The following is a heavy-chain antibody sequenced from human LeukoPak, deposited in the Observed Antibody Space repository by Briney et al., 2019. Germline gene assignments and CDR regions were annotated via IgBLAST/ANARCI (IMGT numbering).Heavy chain of an antibody. CDR3: ARDMGALTYYLDY. CDR2: ISSSSSYI. J-gene: IGHJ4*02. D-gene: IGHD3-10*01. Sequence: GGSLRLSCAASGFTFSSYSMNWVRQAPGKGLEWVSSISSSSSYIYYADSVKGRFTISRDNARNSLYLQMNSLRAEDTAVYYCARDMGALTYYLDYWGQGTLVTVSS. CDR1: GFTFSSYS. V-gene: IGHV3-21*01.